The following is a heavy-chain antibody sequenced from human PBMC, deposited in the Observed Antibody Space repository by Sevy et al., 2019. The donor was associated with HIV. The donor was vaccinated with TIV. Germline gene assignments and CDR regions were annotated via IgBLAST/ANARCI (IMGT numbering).Heavy chain of an antibody. D-gene: IGHD3-22*01. J-gene: IGHJ6*02. CDR3: HGDYDSSQLASYYYYGMDV. Sequence: GGSLRLSCAASGFMFSSYAMSWVHQAPGKGLEWVSTIRGSGGSTYYADSVKGRFTISRDNSKNTLYLQMNSLRAEDTAVYYCHGDYDSSQLASYYYYGMDVWGQGTTVTVSS. CDR2: IRGSGGST. V-gene: IGHV3-23*01. CDR1: GFMFSSYA.